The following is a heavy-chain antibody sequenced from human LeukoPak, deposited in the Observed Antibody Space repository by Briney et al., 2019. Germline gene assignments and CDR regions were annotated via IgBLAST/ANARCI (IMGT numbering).Heavy chain of an antibody. V-gene: IGHV3-53*01. Sequence: PGGSLRLSCAASGFIVSTNYMSWVRQAPGKGLEWVSLIYSSGNTNYADSVKGRFTFFRDNSNNTLFLQMNSLRVEDTAVYYCARGEYGSGWYRDWGQGTLVTVSS. CDR2: IYSSGNT. D-gene: IGHD6-19*01. CDR3: ARGEYGSGWYRD. CDR1: GFIVSTNY. J-gene: IGHJ4*02.